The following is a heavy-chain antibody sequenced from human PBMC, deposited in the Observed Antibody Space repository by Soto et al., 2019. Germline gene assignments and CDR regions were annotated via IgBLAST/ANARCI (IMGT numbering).Heavy chain of an antibody. J-gene: IGHJ5*02. CDR1: GFTFSSYS. CDR3: ARDPHLGIAVAVGWFDP. Sequence: AGGSLRLSCAASGFTFSSYSMNWVRQAPGKGLEWVSSISSSSSYIYYADSVKGRFTISRDNAKNSLYLQMNSLRAEDTAVYYCARDPHLGIAVAVGWFDPWGQGTLVTVSS. D-gene: IGHD6-19*01. CDR2: ISSSSSYI. V-gene: IGHV3-21*01.